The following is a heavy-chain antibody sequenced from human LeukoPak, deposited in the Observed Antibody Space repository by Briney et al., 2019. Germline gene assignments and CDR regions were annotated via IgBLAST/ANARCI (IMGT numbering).Heavy chain of an antibody. V-gene: IGHV3-23*01. CDR1: GFTFRSYG. D-gene: IGHD3-10*01. CDR2: ISASSDST. Sequence: GGSLRLSCAASGFTFRSYGMSWFHQAPGKGLEWVSTISASSDSTYHADSVKGRFSVSRDNSRDTLYLQMNSLRADDTATYYCAKDLGIGGSGFWGQGTLVTVSS. CDR3: AKDLGIGGSGF. J-gene: IGHJ4*02.